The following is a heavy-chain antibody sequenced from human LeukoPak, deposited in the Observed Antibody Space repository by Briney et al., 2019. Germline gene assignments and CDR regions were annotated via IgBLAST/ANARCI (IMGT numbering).Heavy chain of an antibody. Sequence: GGSLRLSCAASGFTVSSNYMSWVRQAPGKGLEWVSVIYSGGSTYYADSVKGRFTISRHNSKNTLYLQMNNLRAEDTAVYYCARDPGYSYGLYYYYGMDVWGQGTTVTVSS. CDR3: ARDPGYSYGLYYYYGMDV. J-gene: IGHJ6*02. V-gene: IGHV3-53*04. CDR1: GFTVSSNY. CDR2: IYSGGST. D-gene: IGHD5-18*01.